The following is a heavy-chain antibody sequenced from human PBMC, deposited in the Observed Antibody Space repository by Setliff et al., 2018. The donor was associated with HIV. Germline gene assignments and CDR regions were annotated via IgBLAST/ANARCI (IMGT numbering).Heavy chain of an antibody. CDR1: GGTFSSYA. CDR2: IIPIFGAT. CDR3: TNRGGSGANVGNWFDP. D-gene: IGHD3-10*01. Sequence: SVKVSCKASGGTFSSYAISWVRQAPGQGLEWMGGIIPIFGATDYAQKFQGRLTLTAVQSENSVYMELSSLRSDDTAVYYCTNRGGSGANVGNWFDPWGQGTLVTVSS. J-gene: IGHJ5*02. V-gene: IGHV1-69*13.